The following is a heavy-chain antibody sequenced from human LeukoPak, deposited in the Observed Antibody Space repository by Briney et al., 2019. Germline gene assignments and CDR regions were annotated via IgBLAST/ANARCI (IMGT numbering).Heavy chain of an antibody. D-gene: IGHD2-15*01. CDR3: ARLPWGVVRNYYYYYGMDV. CDR1: GGSISSYY. V-gene: IGHV4-59*08. CDR2: IYYSGST. J-gene: IGHJ6*02. Sequence: PSGTLSLTCTVSGGSISSYYWSWIRQPPGKGPEWIGYIYYSGSTNYNPSLKSRVTISVDTSKNQFSLKLSSVTAADTAVYYCARLPWGVVRNYYYYYGMDVWGQGTTVTVSS.